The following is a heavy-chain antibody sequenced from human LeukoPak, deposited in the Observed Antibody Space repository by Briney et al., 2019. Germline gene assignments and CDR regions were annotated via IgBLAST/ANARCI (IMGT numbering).Heavy chain of an antibody. V-gene: IGHV3-21*01. Sequence: KTGGSLRLSCAASGFTFSSYSMTWVRQAPGKGLEWVSSISSSGSYIYYADSVKGRFTISRDNAKNSLSLQMNSLRAEDTAVYYCATKRGSGSYLIDYWGQGTLVTVSS. D-gene: IGHD3-10*01. CDR2: ISSSGSYI. J-gene: IGHJ4*02. CDR3: ATKRGSGSYLIDY. CDR1: GFTFSSYS.